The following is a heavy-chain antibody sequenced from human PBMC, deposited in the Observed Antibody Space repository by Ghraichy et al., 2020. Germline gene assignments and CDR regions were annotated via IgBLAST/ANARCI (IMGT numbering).Heavy chain of an antibody. J-gene: IGHJ4*02. Sequence: GGSLRLSCTVSGFIFSNYPMNWVRQAPGKGLEWVSSISDRDDNTYYADSVKGRSTISRDNSKNTLYLQMNSLRVVDTAVYYCAKASGHSTGWRVDYFDYWGQGTLVTGSS. CDR3: AKASGHSTGWRVDYFDY. V-gene: IGHV3-23*01. CDR2: ISDRDDNT. CDR1: GFIFSNYP. D-gene: IGHD6-19*01.